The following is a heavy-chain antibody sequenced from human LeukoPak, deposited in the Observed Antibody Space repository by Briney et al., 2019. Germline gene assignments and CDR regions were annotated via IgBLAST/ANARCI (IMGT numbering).Heavy chain of an antibody. V-gene: IGHV3-21*04. CDR2: ISSSSSYI. CDR1: GFTFSSYS. CDR3: AKDLLAAAGRYIGAFDI. D-gene: IGHD6-13*01. Sequence: PGGSLRLSCAASGFTFSSYSMNWVRQAPGKGLEWVSSISSSSSYIYYADSVKGRFTISRDNAKNSLYLQMNSLRAEDMALYYCAKDLLAAAGRYIGAFDIWGQGTMVTVSS. J-gene: IGHJ3*02.